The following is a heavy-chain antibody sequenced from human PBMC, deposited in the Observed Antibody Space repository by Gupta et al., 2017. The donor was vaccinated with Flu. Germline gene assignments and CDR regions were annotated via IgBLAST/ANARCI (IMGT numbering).Heavy chain of an antibody. V-gene: IGHV3-74*01. J-gene: IGHJ4*02. D-gene: IGHD6-19*01. Sequence: SYWMHWVRQAPGKGLVWVARINIDSTTTTYADFVKGRFTISRDNANNTVYLQMSGLTADDTAVYYCARDLTSGWKRFFDYWGQGSLVTVSS. CDR2: INIDSTTT. CDR3: ARDLTSGWKRFFDY. CDR1: SYW.